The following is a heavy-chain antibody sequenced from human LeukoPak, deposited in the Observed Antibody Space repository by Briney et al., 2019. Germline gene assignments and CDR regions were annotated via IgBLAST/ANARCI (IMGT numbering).Heavy chain of an antibody. J-gene: IGHJ4*01. CDR1: GFTFSSYW. Sequence: AGSLRLSCAVSGFTFSSYWRNWVRQAPGKGLEWVASIRQDGGEKSYVDSVKGRFTISRDNTKNSLYLQINSLRAEDTAVYYCARDGTAAGLYFDLWGQGTLVTVSS. CDR3: ARDGTAAGLYFDL. V-gene: IGHV3-7*01. D-gene: IGHD6-13*01. CDR2: IRQDGGEK.